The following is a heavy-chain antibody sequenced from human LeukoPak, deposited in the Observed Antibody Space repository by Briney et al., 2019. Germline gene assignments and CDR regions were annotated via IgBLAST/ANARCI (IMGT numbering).Heavy chain of an antibody. D-gene: IGHD6-13*01. CDR3: ARSIAAAGEFDY. J-gene: IGHJ4*02. V-gene: IGHV1-69*05. Sequence: SVKVSCKASGGTFSSYAISWVRQAPGQGLEWMGGIIPIFGTANFAQKFQGRVTITTDESTSTAYMELSSLRSEDTAVYYCARSIAAAGEFDYWGQGTLVTVSS. CDR2: IIPIFGTA. CDR1: GGTFSSYA.